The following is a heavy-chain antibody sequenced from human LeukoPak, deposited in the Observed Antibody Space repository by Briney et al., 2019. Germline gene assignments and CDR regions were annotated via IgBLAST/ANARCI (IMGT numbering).Heavy chain of an antibody. Sequence: SETLSLTCTVSGVSISSHYWSWIRQSPGRGLEWIGDIYYSGSTKYNGYLKSRVTISVDTAKNHLSLRLSSVLAADTAIYYCVRRDNTGWNYFDYWGQGILVTVSS. CDR2: IYYSGST. D-gene: IGHD6-19*01. CDR3: VRRDNTGWNYFDY. CDR1: GVSISSHY. J-gene: IGHJ4*02. V-gene: IGHV4-59*08.